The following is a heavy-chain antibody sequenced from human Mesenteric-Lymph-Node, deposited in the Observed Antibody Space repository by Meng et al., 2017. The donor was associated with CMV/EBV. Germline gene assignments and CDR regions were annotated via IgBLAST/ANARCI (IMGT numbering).Heavy chain of an antibody. V-gene: IGHV3-30*18. CDR1: GFTFSSYG. J-gene: IGHJ4*02. Sequence: GFTFSSYGMDWGRQAPGKGLEWVAVISYDGSNKYYADSVKGRFTISRDNSKNTLYLQMNSLRAEDTAVYYCAKDPGYGYGLGGPFDYWGQGTLVTVSS. CDR3: AKDPGYGYGLGGPFDY. CDR2: ISYDGSNK. D-gene: IGHD3-16*01.